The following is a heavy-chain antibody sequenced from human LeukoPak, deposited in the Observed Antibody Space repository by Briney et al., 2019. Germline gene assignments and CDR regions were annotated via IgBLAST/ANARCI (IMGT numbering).Heavy chain of an antibody. Sequence: RPGGSLRLSCAASGFTVSSNCMNWVPQAPGKGLEWVSVIYSGGSTSYADSVKGRFTVSRDNSKNTLYLQMNSLRADDTAVYYCARLTTVTKDYWGQGTLVTVSS. CDR2: IYSGGST. D-gene: IGHD4-17*01. CDR1: GFTVSSNC. V-gene: IGHV3-66*01. CDR3: ARLTTVTKDY. J-gene: IGHJ4*02.